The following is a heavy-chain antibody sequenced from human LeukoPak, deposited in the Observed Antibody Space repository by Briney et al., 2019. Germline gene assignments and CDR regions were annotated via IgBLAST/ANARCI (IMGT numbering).Heavy chain of an antibody. CDR1: GFTFTDYA. CDR3: REGYFVFDF. V-gene: IGHV3-23*01. D-gene: IGHD5-24*01. CDR2: ISASGGTT. Sequence: PGGSLRLSCAASGFTFTDYAMNWVRQAPGKGLEWVSTISASGGTTYYADSVKGRFTISRDTSKNTVYLHMNSLRAEDTAVYCVREGYFVFDFWGQGALVTVSS. J-gene: IGHJ4*02.